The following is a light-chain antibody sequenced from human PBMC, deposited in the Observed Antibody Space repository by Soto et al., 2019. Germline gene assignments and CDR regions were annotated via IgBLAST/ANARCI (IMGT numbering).Light chain of an antibody. Sequence: QSALTQPASVSGSPGQSITISCTGTSSDVGSSNLVSWYQQHPGKAPKLMIYEGSKRPSGVSDRFSGSKTGNTASLTISGLPAEDAGDYYCCSDAGSSTWVFGGGTKLTVL. J-gene: IGLJ3*02. V-gene: IGLV2-23*01. CDR2: EGS. CDR3: CSDAGSSTWV. CDR1: SSDVGSSNL.